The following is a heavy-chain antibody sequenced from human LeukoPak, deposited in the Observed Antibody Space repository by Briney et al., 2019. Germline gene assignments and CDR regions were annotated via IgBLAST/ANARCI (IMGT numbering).Heavy chain of an antibody. D-gene: IGHD5-12*01. V-gene: IGHV3-21*01. CDR3: ATNVDIVATTDLGFDY. CDR2: ISSSSSYI. Sequence: GSLRLSCAASGFTFSNYAMNWVRQAPGKGLEWVSSISSSSSYIYYADSVKGRFTISRDNAKNSLYLQMNSLRAEDTAVYYCATNVDIVATTDLGFDYWGQGTLVTVSS. J-gene: IGHJ4*02. CDR1: GFTFSNYA.